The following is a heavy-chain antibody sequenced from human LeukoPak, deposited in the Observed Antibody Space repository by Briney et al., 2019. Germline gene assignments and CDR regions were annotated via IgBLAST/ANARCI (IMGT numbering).Heavy chain of an antibody. CDR2: ISGGSSSI. V-gene: IGHV3-48*04. CDR3: ARETLRLNWFDP. Sequence: GGSLRLSCAASGFTFSSYRMNWVRQAPGKGLEWVSYISGGSSSIYYADSVKGRFTISRDNAKNSLYLQMNSLRAEDTAVYYCARETLRLNWFDPWGQGTLVTVSS. CDR1: GFTFSSYR. D-gene: IGHD3-16*01. J-gene: IGHJ5*02.